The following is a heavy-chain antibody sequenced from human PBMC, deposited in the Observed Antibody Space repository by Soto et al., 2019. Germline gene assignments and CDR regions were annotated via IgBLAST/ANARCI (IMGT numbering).Heavy chain of an antibody. Sequence: QVQLVQSGAEVKKPWSSVKLSCKAAGGTSSSYSVTWVRQAPGQGLEWMGRIIPIIGITDYAQKFQDRVTITADKSTSTTYMELSGLRSEDTAVSYCARGTPSADYFDYWGQGTLVTVSS. CDR1: GGTSSSYS. CDR2: IIPIIGIT. V-gene: IGHV1-69*02. J-gene: IGHJ4*02. CDR3: ARGTPSADYFDY. D-gene: IGHD1-7*01.